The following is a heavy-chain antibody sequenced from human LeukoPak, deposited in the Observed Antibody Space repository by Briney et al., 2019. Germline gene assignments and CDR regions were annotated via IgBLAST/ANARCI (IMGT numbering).Heavy chain of an antibody. CDR2: IYYSGST. CDR3: ARGSSWISQRWFDP. CDR1: GGSISSYY. D-gene: IGHD6-13*01. J-gene: IGHJ5*02. Sequence: SYTLSLTCTVSGGSISSYYWSWIRQPPGHGLEWIGYIYYSGSTNYNPSLKSRVTISVDTSKNQFSLKLSSVTAADTAVYYCARGSSWISQRWFDPWGQGTLVTVSS. V-gene: IGHV4-59*07.